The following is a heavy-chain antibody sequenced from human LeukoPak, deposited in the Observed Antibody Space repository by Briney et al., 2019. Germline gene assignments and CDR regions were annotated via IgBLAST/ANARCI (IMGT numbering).Heavy chain of an antibody. Sequence: KPSETLSLTCAVYGGSFSGYYWSWIRQPPGKGLELIGEINHSGSTNYNPSLKSRVTISVDTSKNQFSLKLSSVTAADTAVYYCARGYSSSGNLIDYWGQGTLVTVSS. V-gene: IGHV4-34*01. J-gene: IGHJ4*02. D-gene: IGHD6-13*01. CDR3: ARGYSSSGNLIDY. CDR2: INHSGST. CDR1: GGSFSGYY.